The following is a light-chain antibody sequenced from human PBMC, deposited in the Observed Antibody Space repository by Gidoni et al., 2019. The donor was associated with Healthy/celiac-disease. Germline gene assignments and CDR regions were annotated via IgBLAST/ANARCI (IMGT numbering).Light chain of an antibody. CDR1: HIGSKS. Sequence: VSVAPGQTARITCGGNHIGSKSVHWYQQKPGQAPVLVVYDDSDRPSGIPERFSGSNSGNTATLTLSRLEAGDEADYYCQVWDTSSDRYVVFGGGTKLTVL. J-gene: IGLJ2*01. CDR3: QVWDTSSDRYVV. V-gene: IGLV3-21*02. CDR2: DDS.